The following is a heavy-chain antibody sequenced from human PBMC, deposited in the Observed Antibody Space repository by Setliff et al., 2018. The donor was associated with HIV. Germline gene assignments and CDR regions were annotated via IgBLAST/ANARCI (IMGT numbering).Heavy chain of an antibody. CDR3: ARARHVERFVEGDAFDI. CDR1: AYTFTTYY. J-gene: IGHJ3*02. V-gene: IGHV1-2*02. CDR2: TNPNSGDK. D-gene: IGHD2-15*01. Sequence: ASVKVSCKASAYTFTTYYIHWVRQAPGQGLEWMGCTNPNSGDKNYEQRFRGRLTMTRDTSISTAYMELGSLTSDDTAVYYCARARHVERFVEGDAFDIWGQGTMVTVSS.